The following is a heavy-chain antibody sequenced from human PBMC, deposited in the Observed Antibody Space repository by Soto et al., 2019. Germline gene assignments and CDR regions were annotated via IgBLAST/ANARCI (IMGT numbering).Heavy chain of an antibody. CDR1: GGSFSGYY. D-gene: IGHD3-3*01. J-gene: IGHJ6*02. V-gene: IGHV4-34*01. CDR2: INHSGST. Sequence: PSETLSLTCAVYGGSFSGYYWSWIRQPPGKGLEWIGEINHSGSTNYNPSLKSRVTISVDTSKNQFSLKLSSVTAADTAVYYCARLGRFLMIFGVDTDYGMDVWGQGTTVT. CDR3: ARLGRFLMIFGVDTDYGMDV.